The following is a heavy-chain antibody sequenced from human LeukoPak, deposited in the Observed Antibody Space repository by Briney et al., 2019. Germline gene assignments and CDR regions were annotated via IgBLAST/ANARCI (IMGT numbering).Heavy chain of an antibody. CDR2: INTNTGNP. CDR3: ARARSGWPHNAFDI. CDR1: GYTFTSYA. Sequence: ASVKVSCKASGYTFTSYAMNWVRPAPGQGLEWMGWINTNTGNPTYAQGFTGRFVFSLDTSVSTAYLQISSLKAEDTAVYYCARARSGWPHNAFDIWGQGTMVTVSS. V-gene: IGHV7-4-1*02. D-gene: IGHD6-19*01. J-gene: IGHJ3*02.